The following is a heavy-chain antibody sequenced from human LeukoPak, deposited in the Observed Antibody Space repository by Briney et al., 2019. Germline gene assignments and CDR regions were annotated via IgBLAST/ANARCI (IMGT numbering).Heavy chain of an antibody. J-gene: IGHJ4*02. CDR2: IYYSGST. CDR3: AAHYGDPLSLGY. D-gene: IGHD4-17*01. Sequence: SETLSLTCTVSGGSLGGYYWSWIRQPPGKGLEWIGYIYYSGSTNYNPSLKSRVTISVDTSKNQFSLKLSSVIAADTAVYYCAAHYGDPLSLGYWGQGTLVTVSS. V-gene: IGHV4-59*01. CDR1: GGSLGGYY.